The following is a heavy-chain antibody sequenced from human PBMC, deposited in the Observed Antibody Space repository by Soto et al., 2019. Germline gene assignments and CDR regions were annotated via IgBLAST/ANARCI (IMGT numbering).Heavy chain of an antibody. Sequence: DGQLVESGGGLVQPGGSLRLSCVVSGFTVTTNSMSWVRQAPGKGLEWVSIIYRGGSTYYADSVKGRFTISRDNSKNMLYLQMNSLRAEDTAVYYCAREATMGRLVVRTGYWGQGTLVTVSS. V-gene: IGHV3-66*01. CDR1: GFTVTTNS. CDR3: AREATMGRLVVRTGY. J-gene: IGHJ4*02. CDR2: IYRGGST. D-gene: IGHD3-22*01.